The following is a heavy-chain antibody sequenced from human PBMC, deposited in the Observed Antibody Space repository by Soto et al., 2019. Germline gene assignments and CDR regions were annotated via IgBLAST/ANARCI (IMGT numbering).Heavy chain of an antibody. CDR3: AIPSMAARPWAFDI. CDR1: GFTFSSYS. CDR2: ISSSSSYI. V-gene: IGHV3-21*01. J-gene: IGHJ3*02. Sequence: EVQLVESGGGLVKPGGSLRLSCAASGFTFSSYSMNWVRQAPGKGLEWVSSISSSSSYIYYADSVKGRFTISRDNAKNSFYLQMNSLRGEETAVYFCAIPSMAARPWAFDIWGQGTMVTVSS. D-gene: IGHD6-25*01.